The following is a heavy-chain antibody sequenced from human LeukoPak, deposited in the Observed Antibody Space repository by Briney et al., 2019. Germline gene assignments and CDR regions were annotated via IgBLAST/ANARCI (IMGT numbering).Heavy chain of an antibody. CDR1: GYTFTGYA. J-gene: IGHJ5*01. CDR2: INPDFGVT. V-gene: IGHV1-2*02. Sequence: VASVKVSCTASGYTFTGYAIHWVRQAPGQGLEWMGWINPDFGVTNYAQNFQGRVTLTRDTSINTAYMELNNLSFDYTAVYYCARGIWSGYVGGSYRGNWSDPWGQGTLITVSS. CDR3: ARGIWSGYVGGSYRGNWSDP. D-gene: IGHD3-16*02.